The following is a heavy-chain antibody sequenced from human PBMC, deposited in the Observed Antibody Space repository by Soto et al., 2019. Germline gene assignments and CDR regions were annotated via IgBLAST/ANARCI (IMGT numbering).Heavy chain of an antibody. CDR1: GFPFSSYG. Sequence: QMQLVESGGGVVQPGTSLRVSCEVSGFPFSSYGMHWVRQAPGKGLEWVGAMSYEGNRHDYGDFVRGRFSISRDNSKNTLYLPMHSLRGDVTAVYYGARGHATVRHSSFEIWGEGTVVTVSS. CDR2: MSYEGNRH. V-gene: IGHV3-30*03. J-gene: IGHJ3*02. CDR3: ARGHATVRHSSFEI. D-gene: IGHD2-21*02.